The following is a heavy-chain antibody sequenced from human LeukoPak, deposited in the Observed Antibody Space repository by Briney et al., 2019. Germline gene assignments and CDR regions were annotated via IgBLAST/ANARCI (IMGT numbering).Heavy chain of an antibody. D-gene: IGHD2-2*01. V-gene: IGHV3-21*01. Sequence: GGSLRLSCAASGFTFSTYIMNWVRQTPGKGLEWVSSIGTSTSYIYYAGSVKGRFTISRDNSKNTMYLQMNSLNAEDTAVYYCAKDEVVPGYYYTDVWGRGTTVTISS. J-gene: IGHJ6*03. CDR1: GFTFSTYI. CDR3: AKDEVVPGYYYTDV. CDR2: IGTSTSYI.